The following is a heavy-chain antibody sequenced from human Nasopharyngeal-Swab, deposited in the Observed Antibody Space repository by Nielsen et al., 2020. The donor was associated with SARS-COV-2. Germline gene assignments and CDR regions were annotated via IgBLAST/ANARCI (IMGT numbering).Heavy chain of an antibody. CDR1: GYTLTELS. V-gene: IGHV1-24*01. D-gene: IGHD5-24*01. CDR2: FDPEDGET. CDR3: ATGLATIKAFDI. J-gene: IGHJ3*02. Sequence: ASVKVSCKVSGYTLTELSMHWVRQAPGKGLEWMGGFDPEDGETIYAQKFQGRVTMTEDTSTDTAYMELSSLRSEDTAVYYCATGLATIKAFDIWGQGTTVTVSS.